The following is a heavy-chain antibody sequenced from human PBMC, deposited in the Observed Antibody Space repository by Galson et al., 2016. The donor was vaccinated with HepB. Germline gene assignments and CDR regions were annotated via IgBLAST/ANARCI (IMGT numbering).Heavy chain of an antibody. D-gene: IGHD6-13*01. CDR2: IDWDDDK. J-gene: IGHJ2*01. CDR1: GLSLNTSAMC. V-gene: IGHV2-70*01. CDR3: ARRIAAGIFRYIDL. Sequence: PALVKPTQTLTLTCTFSGLSLNTSAMCVTWIRQPPGKALEWLALIDWDDDKYYSPSLKTRLTISKDTSKNQVVLTMTNMDPVDTATYYCARRIAAGIFRYIDLWGRGTLVTVSS.